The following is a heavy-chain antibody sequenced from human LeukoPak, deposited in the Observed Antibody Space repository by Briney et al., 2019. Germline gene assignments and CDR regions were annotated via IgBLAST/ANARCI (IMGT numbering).Heavy chain of an antibody. D-gene: IGHD3-10*01. CDR2: ISSSGSTI. CDR3: ARDFQTVGRGLGDY. J-gene: IGHJ4*02. CDR1: GFTFSSYE. Sequence: GESLRLSCAASGFTFSSYEMNWVRQAPGKGLEWVSYISSSGSTIYYADSVKGRFTISRDNAKNSLYLQMSSLRAEDTAAYYCARDFQTVGRGLGDYWGQGTLVTVSS. V-gene: IGHV3-48*03.